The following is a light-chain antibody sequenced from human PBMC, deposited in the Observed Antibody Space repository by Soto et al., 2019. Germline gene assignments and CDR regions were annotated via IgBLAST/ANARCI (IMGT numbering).Light chain of an antibody. V-gene: IGLV2-14*01. CDR1: SSDVGGYNY. CDR2: DVS. Sequence: QSALTQPASVSGSPGQSITISCTGTSSDVGGYNYVSWYQQHPGKAPKPMIYDVSNRPSGVSNRFSGSNSGNTASLTISGLQAEDEADYYCSSYTSSSTLEVFGTGTKLTVL. CDR3: SSYTSSSTLEV. J-gene: IGLJ1*01.